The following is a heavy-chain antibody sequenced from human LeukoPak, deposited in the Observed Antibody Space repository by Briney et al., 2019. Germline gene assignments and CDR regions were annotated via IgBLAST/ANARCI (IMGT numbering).Heavy chain of an antibody. CDR2: ISNDGRNK. D-gene: IGHD2-15*01. CDR3: AKTTTGYSSGRYPAWPIDY. CDR1: GFTFSTYE. J-gene: IGHJ4*02. Sequence: GGSLRLSCAASGFTFSTYEMHWIRQAPGKGLEWVAVISNDGRNKDYADSVKGRFTISRDNSKNTVYLQMDSLRVEDTAIYYCAKTTTGYSSGRYPAWPIDYWGQGTLVTVSS. V-gene: IGHV3-30*07.